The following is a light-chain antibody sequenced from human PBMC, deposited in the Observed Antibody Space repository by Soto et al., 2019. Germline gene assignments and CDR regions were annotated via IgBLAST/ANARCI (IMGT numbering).Light chain of an antibody. CDR1: TETVTSGHY. Sequence: QAVVTQEPSLTWSPGGTVPLTCVSSTETVTSGHYPYWFQQKPGQAPRTLIHDTDNKHSWTPARFSGSLLGGKAALTLSGAQPEDEAEYYCSLSYSGGRIFGGGTKLTVL. CDR3: SLSYSGGRI. J-gene: IGLJ2*01. V-gene: IGLV7-46*01. CDR2: DTD.